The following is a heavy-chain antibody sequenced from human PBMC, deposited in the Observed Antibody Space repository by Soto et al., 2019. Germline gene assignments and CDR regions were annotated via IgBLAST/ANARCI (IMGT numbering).Heavy chain of an antibody. CDR2: INSDGSST. CDR1: GFTFSSYL. V-gene: IGHV3-74*01. J-gene: IGHJ4*02. CDR3: ARVNYGYYGGVYDY. Sequence: EVQLVESGGGLVQPGGSLRLSCAASGFTFSSYLMHWVRQAPGKGLVWVSRINSDGSSTSFADSVKGRFTISRDNAKNTLYLQMNSLRAEETAVYYCARVNYGYYGGVYDYWGQGTLVTVSS. D-gene: IGHD4-17*01.